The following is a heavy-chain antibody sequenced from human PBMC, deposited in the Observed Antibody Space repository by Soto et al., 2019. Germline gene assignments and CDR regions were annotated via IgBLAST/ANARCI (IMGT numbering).Heavy chain of an antibody. CDR1: GFTFSSYA. CDR3: AKDQGVRGVTSDY. CDR2: ISGSGGST. J-gene: IGHJ4*02. V-gene: IGHV3-23*01. D-gene: IGHD3-10*01. Sequence: EVQLLESGGGLVQPGGSLRLSCAASGFTFSSYAMSWVRQAPGKGLEWVSAISGSGGSTYYADSVKGRFTISRDNSKNTLYLQMNSLRAEDTAVDYCAKDQGVRGVTSDYWGQGNLVTVSS.